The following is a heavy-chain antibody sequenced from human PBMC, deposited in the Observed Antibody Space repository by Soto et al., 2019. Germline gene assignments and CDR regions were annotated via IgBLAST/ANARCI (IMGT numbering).Heavy chain of an antibody. CDR1: GGSISSYY. D-gene: IGHD6-13*01. CDR3: AREGDSSSWYRD. J-gene: IGHJ4*02. V-gene: IGHV4-59*01. CDR2: IYYSGST. Sequence: SETLSLTCTVSGGSISSYYWSWIRQPPGKGLEWIGYIYYSGSTNYNPSLKSRVTISVDTSKNQFSLKLSSVTAADTAVYYCAREGDSSSWYRDWGQGTLVTVSS.